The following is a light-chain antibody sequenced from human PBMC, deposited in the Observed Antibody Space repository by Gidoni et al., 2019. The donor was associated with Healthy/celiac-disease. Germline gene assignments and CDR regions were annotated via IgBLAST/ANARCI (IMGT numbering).Light chain of an antibody. Sequence: DIQMTQSPSSLSASVGDRVTITCRASQSISSYLNWYQQKPGKAPKLLIYAASSLQSGVPSRFSGSGSGTDFTLTISSLQPEDFATYYCLQSYNTPHTFGQGTKLEIK. V-gene: IGKV1-39*01. CDR3: LQSYNTPHT. CDR1: QSISSY. J-gene: IGKJ2*01. CDR2: AAS.